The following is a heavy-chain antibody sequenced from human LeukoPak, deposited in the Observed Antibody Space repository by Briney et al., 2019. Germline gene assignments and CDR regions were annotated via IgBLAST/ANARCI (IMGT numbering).Heavy chain of an antibody. CDR1: GYTFTSYD. CDR3: AREYSSSGPLGQWFDP. Sequence: GASVKVSRKASGYTFTSYDINWVRQATGQGLEWMGWMNPNSGNTGYAQKFQGRVTMTRNTSISTAYMELSSLRSEDTAVYYCAREYSSSGPLGQWFDPWGQGTLVTVSS. V-gene: IGHV1-8*01. J-gene: IGHJ5*02. CDR2: MNPNSGNT. D-gene: IGHD6-6*01.